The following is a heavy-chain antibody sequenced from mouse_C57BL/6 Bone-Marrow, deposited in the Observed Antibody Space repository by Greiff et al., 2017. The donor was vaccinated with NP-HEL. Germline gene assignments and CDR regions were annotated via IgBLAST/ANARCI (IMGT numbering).Heavy chain of an antibody. J-gene: IGHJ2*01. CDR2: IHPDGGST. Sequence: QVQLQQPGAELVKPGASVKLSCTASGYTFTSYCMHWVKQRPGQGLEWIGMIHPDGGSTNYTEKFQSKATLTADKSSSTAYLQLSSLTSEDSAVYYCERVTSNWDDDYWGQGTTLTVSS. CDR3: ERVTSNWDDDY. D-gene: IGHD4-1*01. CDR1: GYTFTSYC. V-gene: IGHV1-64*01.